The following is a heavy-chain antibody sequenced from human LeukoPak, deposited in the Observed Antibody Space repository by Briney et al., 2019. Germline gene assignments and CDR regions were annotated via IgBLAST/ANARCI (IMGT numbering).Heavy chain of an antibody. Sequence: ASVKVSCKASGYAFSGQYMHWVRQAPGQGLEWMGWINPNSGATNYAQKFQGRVTMTRDTSISTAYMDLSRLRYDDTAVYYCARDGSPRGDYYYYYMDVWGKGTTVTVSS. J-gene: IGHJ6*03. CDR3: ARDGSPRGDYYYYYMDV. CDR1: GYAFSGQY. D-gene: IGHD3-16*01. CDR2: INPNSGAT. V-gene: IGHV1-2*02.